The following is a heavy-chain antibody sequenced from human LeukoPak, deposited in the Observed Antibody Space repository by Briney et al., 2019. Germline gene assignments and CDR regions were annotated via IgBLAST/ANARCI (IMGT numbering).Heavy chain of an antibody. CDR2: TYYRSKWYK. Sequence: SQTLSLTCAISGDSVSSNSAAWNWIRQSPSGGLEWLARTYYRSKWYKDFAVSVQSRITINADTSKNQFSLQLNPVTPEDTAVYYCARSSEYSGSFEYWGQGTLVTVSS. CDR3: ARSSEYSGSFEY. V-gene: IGHV6-1*01. J-gene: IGHJ4*02. CDR1: GDSVSSNSAA. D-gene: IGHD5-12*01.